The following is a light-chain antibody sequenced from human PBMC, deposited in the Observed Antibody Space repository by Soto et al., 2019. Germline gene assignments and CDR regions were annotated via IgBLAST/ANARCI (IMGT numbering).Light chain of an antibody. V-gene: IGKV3-11*01. CDR2: DAS. CDR1: QSVSSY. J-gene: IGKJ5*01. CDR3: QQRSNWPPA. Sequence: EIGVSQSPATLSLSTGERATLSCRASQSVSSYLAWYQQKPGQAPRLLIYDASNRATGIPARFSGSGSGTDFTLTISSLEPEDFAVYYCQQRSNWPPAFAQGTRLAI.